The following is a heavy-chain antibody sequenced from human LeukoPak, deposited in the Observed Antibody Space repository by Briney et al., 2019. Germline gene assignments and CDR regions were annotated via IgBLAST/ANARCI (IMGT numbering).Heavy chain of an antibody. CDR1: GFTFSSYW. D-gene: IGHD3-10*01. J-gene: IGHJ4*02. CDR2: ISWNSGTI. CDR3: PKDRMVRGSGDDYFDY. Sequence: PGGSLRLSCAASGFTFSSYWMHWVRQAPGKGLEWVSGISWNSGTIAYADSVRGRFTISRDNAKSSLYLQMNSLRAEDTALYYCPKDRMVRGSGDDYFDYWGQGTLVTVSS. V-gene: IGHV3-9*01.